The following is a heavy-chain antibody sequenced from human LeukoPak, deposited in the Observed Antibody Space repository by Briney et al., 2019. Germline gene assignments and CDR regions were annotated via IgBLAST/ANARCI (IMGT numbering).Heavy chain of an antibody. CDR1: GGTFSSYA. CDR3: ARDLNYYDSSGYIDY. J-gene: IGHJ4*02. V-gene: IGHV1-2*02. CDR2: INPNSGGT. Sequence: ASVKVSCKASGGTFSSYAISWVRQAPGQGLEWMGWINPNSGGTNYAQKFQGRVTMTRDTSISTAYMELSRLRSDDTAVYYCARDLNYYDSSGYIDYWGQGTLVTVSS. D-gene: IGHD3-22*01.